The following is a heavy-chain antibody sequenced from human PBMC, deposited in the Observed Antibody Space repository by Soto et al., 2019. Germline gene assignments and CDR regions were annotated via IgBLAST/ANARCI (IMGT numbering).Heavy chain of an antibody. D-gene: IGHD2-15*01. CDR1: GFTFSSYS. V-gene: IGHV3-21*03. J-gene: IGHJ4*02. Sequence: GGSVRLSCAASGFTFSSYSMNWVRQAPGKGLEWVSSISSSSSYIYYADSVKGRFTISRDNAKNTLYLQMNSLKTDDTAVYYCTAESYCNGGSCPEYWGQGTLFTVSS. CDR3: TAESYCNGGSCPEY. CDR2: ISSSSSYI.